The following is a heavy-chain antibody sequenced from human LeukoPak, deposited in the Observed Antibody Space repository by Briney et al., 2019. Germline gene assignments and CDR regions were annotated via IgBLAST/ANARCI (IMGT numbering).Heavy chain of an antibody. CDR2: IKQDGSEK. Sequence: GGSLRLSCAASGFTFSNYWMSWVRQAPGKGLEWVANIKQDGSEKYYVDSVKGRFTISRDNAKNSLYGQMNSLRAEGTAVYYCARLRGLYSDTNRYQTALDCWGQGTLVTVSS. V-gene: IGHV3-7*01. CDR1: GFTFSNYW. J-gene: IGHJ4*02. D-gene: IGHD1-26*01. CDR3: ARLRGLYSDTNRYQTALDC.